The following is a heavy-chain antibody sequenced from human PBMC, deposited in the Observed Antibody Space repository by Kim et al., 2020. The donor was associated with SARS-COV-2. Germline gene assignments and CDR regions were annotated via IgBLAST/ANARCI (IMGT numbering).Heavy chain of an antibody. CDR3: ARLTTTLVEVDGKGFGAADY. CDR1: DDSLTDTSFY. Sequence: SETLSLTCTVSDDSLTDTSFYWGWIRQPPGTGLEWIGTIYSSGISSYKASLQSRLTMSVDTSKKQLSLRLNSVTAADTAVYYCARLTTTLVEVDGKGFGAADYWGQETLVTVSS. J-gene: IGHJ4*02. D-gene: IGHD2-15*01. V-gene: IGHV4-39*01. CDR2: IYSSGIS.